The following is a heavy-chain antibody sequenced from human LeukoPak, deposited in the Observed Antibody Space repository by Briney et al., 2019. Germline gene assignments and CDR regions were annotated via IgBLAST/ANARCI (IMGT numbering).Heavy chain of an antibody. CDR2: VYTNSGGT. D-gene: IGHD3-9*01. J-gene: IGHJ4*02. Sequence: ASVKLSCTGSGSGFTCNNIDWDWLPPAQGMGLMGWVYTNSGGTNYAQKFQGRVTMTRDTSIRTAYMELSRLRSDDTAVYYCARDYDILTGISSSPNYWGQGTLVTVSS. CDR3: ARDYDILTGISSSPNY. CDR1: GSGFTCNN. V-gene: IGHV1-2*02.